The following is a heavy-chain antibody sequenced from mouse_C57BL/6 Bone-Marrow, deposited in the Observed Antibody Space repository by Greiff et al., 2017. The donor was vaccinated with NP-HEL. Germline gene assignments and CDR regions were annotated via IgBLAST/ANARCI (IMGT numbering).Heavy chain of an antibody. D-gene: IGHD1-1*01. Sequence: VQLQQSGAELVRPGASVKLSCTASGFNIKDDYMHWVKQRPEQGLEWIGWIDPENGDTEYASKFQGKATITADTSSNTAYLQLSSLTSEDTAVYYCTQLRYPYFDYWGQGTTLTVSS. V-gene: IGHV14-4*01. CDR2: IDPENGDT. CDR3: TQLRYPYFDY. CDR1: GFNIKDDY. J-gene: IGHJ2*01.